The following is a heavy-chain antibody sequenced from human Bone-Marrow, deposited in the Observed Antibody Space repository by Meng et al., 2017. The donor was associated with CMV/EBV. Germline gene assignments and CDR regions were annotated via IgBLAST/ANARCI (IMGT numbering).Heavy chain of an antibody. CDR2: MNPNTGNT. Sequence: ASVKVSCKASGYTFTNYDINWVRQAAGQGLEWMGWMNPNTGNTDYAQKLQGRVTMTRNTSINTAYMELSSLRSEDTAVYYCARDIAAAAPGYWGQGTLVTVSS. J-gene: IGHJ4*02. CDR3: ARDIAAAAPGY. D-gene: IGHD6-13*01. V-gene: IGHV1-8*01. CDR1: GYTFTNYD.